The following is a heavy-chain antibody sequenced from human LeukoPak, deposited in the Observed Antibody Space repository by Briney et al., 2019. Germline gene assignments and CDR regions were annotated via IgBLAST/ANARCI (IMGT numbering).Heavy chain of an antibody. J-gene: IGHJ6*03. CDR3: AKVLLRALDYMDV. CDR1: GFTFSSYW. D-gene: IGHD2-15*01. Sequence: SGGSLRLSCAASGFTFSSYWMSWVRQAPGKGLEWVANIKKDGSEKYYVDSVKGRFTISRDNSKSTLYLQMNNLRADDTAVYYCAKVLLRALDYMDVWGKGTTVTVSS. V-gene: IGHV3-7*03. CDR2: IKKDGSEK.